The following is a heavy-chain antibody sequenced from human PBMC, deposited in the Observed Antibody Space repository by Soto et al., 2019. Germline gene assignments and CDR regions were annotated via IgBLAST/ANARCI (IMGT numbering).Heavy chain of an antibody. CDR3: ARRGYCSGGSCFSAAFDI. V-gene: IGHV5-51*01. D-gene: IGHD2-15*01. CDR1: GYSFTTYW. CDR2: IYPGDSDT. Sequence: PGESLKISCQGSGYSFTTYWIGWVRQMPGKGLEWMGIIYPGDSDTRYSPSFQGQVTISADKSISTAYLQWSSLKASDTAMYYCARRGYCSGGSCFSAAFDIWGQGTMVTVSS. J-gene: IGHJ3*02.